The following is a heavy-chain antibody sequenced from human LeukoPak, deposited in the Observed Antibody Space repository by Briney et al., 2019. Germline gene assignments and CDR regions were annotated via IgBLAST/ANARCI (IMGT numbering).Heavy chain of an antibody. CDR1: GGSISGSSYY. J-gene: IGHJ4*02. Sequence: SETLSLTCTVSGGSISGSSYYWGWIRQPPGKGLEWIGSLYYSGSTYYNPSLKSRVTISGDTSKSQLSLKLTSVTAADTAMYYCARQYYDSTGYYYFDHWGQGTLVTVSS. V-gene: IGHV4-39*01. D-gene: IGHD3-22*01. CDR3: ARQYYDSTGYYYFDH. CDR2: LYYSGST.